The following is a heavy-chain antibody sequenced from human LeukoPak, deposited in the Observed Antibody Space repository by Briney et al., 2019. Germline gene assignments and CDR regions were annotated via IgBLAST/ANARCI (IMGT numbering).Heavy chain of an antibody. V-gene: IGHV4-34*01. D-gene: IGHD2-15*01. Sequence: SETLSLTCAVYGGSFSGYYWSWIRQPPGKGLEWIGEINHSGSTNYNPSLKSRVTISVDTSKNQFSLKLSSVAAADTAVYYCARGSTRWSRYCSGGSCYSYFDYWGQGTLVTVSS. CDR1: GGSFSGYY. J-gene: IGHJ4*02. CDR3: ARGSTRWSRYCSGGSCYSYFDY. CDR2: INHSGST.